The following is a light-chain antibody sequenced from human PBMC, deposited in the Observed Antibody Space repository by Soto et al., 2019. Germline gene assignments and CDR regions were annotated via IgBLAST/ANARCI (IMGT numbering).Light chain of an antibody. CDR1: QSISSC. J-gene: IGKJ1*01. V-gene: IGKV1-5*01. CDR2: DAS. Sequence: DIQMTQSPSTLSASVGDRVTITCRASQSISSCLAWYQQKPGKAPKLLIYDASSLESGVPSMFSGSGSGTEFTLNISSLQPDDFATYYRQQYNSYSGTFGQGTKVEIK. CDR3: QQYNSYSGT.